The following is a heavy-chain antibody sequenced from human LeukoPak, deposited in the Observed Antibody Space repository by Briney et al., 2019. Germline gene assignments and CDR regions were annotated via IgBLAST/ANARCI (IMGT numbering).Heavy chain of an antibody. CDR3: ARDDCSSISCYHNWFDP. V-gene: IGHV3-48*03. D-gene: IGHD2-2*01. Sequence: GGSLRLSCAASGFTFSSYEINWVRQAPGKGLEWVSYISSSGSSIYYADSVKGRFTISRDNAKTSLYLQMNSLRAEDTAVYYCARDDCSSISCYHNWFDPWGQGTLVTVSS. CDR2: ISSSGSSI. J-gene: IGHJ5*02. CDR1: GFTFSSYE.